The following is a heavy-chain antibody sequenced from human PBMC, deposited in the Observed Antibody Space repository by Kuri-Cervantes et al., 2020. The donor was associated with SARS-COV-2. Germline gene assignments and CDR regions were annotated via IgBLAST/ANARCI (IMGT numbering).Heavy chain of an antibody. J-gene: IGHJ4*02. Sequence: GGFLRPSGAASGFTFSGHWIHWVRQAPGKGLVWVSRSNPDGSYTNNADSVKGRFTLSSDNAKNMLFLQMNSLRAEDTAVYYCVRDGDHWNFDYWGQGTLVTVSS. CDR2: SNPDGSYT. CDR3: VRDGDHWNFDY. D-gene: IGHD1-1*01. CDR1: GFTFSGHW. V-gene: IGHV3-74*01.